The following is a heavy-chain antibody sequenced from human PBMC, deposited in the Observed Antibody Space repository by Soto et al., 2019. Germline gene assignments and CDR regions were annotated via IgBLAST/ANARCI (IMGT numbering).Heavy chain of an antibody. Sequence: SETLSLTCTVSGGSMTNYYGSWVRQPPGKGLEWIGYMFYSGRSNYNPSLKSRVTISIDTSKNQISLKLRSVTAADTAIYYCARPGHSFGGAVCGHGILVTVSS. D-gene: IGHD3-16*01. CDR2: MFYSGRS. CDR3: ARPGHSFGGAV. CDR1: GGSMTNYY. J-gene: IGHJ4*01. V-gene: IGHV4-59*01.